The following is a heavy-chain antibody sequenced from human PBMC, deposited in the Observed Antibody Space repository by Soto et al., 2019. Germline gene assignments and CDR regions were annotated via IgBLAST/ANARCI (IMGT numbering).Heavy chain of an antibody. CDR1: GFTFSSYG. CDR2: ISNDGSNK. D-gene: IGHD3-16*01. J-gene: IGHJ4*02. CDR3: GGGHYFSDY. V-gene: IGHV3-30*03. Sequence: ESGGGVVQPGRSLRLSCAASGFTFSSYGMHWVRQAPGKGLEWVALISNDGSNKYYVDSVKGLITISRDNSKNTLYLQMNSLRAEDTAVYYCGGGHYFSDYWGQGTLITVSS.